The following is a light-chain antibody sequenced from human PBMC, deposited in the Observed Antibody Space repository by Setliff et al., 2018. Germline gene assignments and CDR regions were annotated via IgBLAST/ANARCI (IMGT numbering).Light chain of an antibody. CDR3: SSFTLTTKGVV. CDR1: SSDVGDYNY. CDR2: NVS. Sequence: QSVLTQPASVSGSPGQSITISCTGTSSDVGDYNYVSWYQHHPGKAPKLIIYNVSNRPSGASNRFSGSKSGNTASLTISGLQAEDEADFYCSSFTLTTKGVVLGGGTKVTVL. J-gene: IGLJ3*02. V-gene: IGLV2-14*03.